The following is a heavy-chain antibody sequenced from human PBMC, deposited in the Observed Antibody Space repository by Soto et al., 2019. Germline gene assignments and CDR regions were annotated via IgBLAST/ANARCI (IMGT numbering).Heavy chain of an antibody. J-gene: IGHJ6*04. CDR3: AAAGVSNYYCYGREV. CDR2: IIPIFGTA. CDR1: GGTFSSYA. Sequence: SVKVSCKASGGTFSSYAISWVRQAPGQGLEWMGGIIPIFGTANYAQKFQGRVTITADESTSTAYMELSSLRSEDTAVYYCAAAGVSNYYCYGREVWRKGTTGTVSS. D-gene: IGHD6-13*01. V-gene: IGHV1-69*13.